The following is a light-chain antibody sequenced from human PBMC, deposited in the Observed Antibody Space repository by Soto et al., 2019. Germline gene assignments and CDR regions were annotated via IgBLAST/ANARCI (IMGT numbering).Light chain of an antibody. Sequence: DIPMTQSPSSLSASVGDRVTITCRASQGIANYLAWYQQKPGKVPKLLVYAASTLQSGVPSRFSGSGSGTDFTLTISSLQPEDVATYYCQKYKSAPFTFGPGTKVDIE. V-gene: IGKV1-27*01. CDR2: AAS. CDR1: QGIANY. CDR3: QKYKSAPFT. J-gene: IGKJ3*01.